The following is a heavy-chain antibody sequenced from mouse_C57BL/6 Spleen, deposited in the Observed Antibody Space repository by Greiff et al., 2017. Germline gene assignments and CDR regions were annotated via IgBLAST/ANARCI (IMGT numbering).Heavy chain of an antibody. V-gene: IGHV3-6*01. Sequence: EVKLMESGPGLVKPSQSLSLTCSVTGYSITSGYYWNWIRQFPGNKLEWMGYISYDGSNNYNPSLKNRISITRDTSKNQFFLKLNSVTTEDTATYYCARTGYPYYFDYWGQGTTLTVSS. J-gene: IGHJ2*01. CDR2: ISYDGSN. CDR1: GYSITSGYY. CDR3: ARTGYPYYFDY.